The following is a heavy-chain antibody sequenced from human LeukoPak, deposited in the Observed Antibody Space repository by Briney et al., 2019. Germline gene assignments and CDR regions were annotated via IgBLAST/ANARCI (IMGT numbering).Heavy chain of an antibody. J-gene: IGHJ4*02. CDR2: INSCSTNP. Sequence: PGGSLRLSCEASGFIFSSYTMNWIRQAPGKGLEWVASINSCSTNPYYADSVKGRFTISRDDAKKSLYLQMTSLRVEDTSVYYCARDFLAAGDYWGQGTLVTVSS. D-gene: IGHD6-13*01. CDR3: ARDFLAAGDY. CDR1: GFIFSSYT. V-gene: IGHV3-21*01.